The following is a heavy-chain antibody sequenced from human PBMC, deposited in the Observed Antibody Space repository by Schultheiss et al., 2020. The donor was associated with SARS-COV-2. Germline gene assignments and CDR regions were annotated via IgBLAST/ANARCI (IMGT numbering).Heavy chain of an antibody. CDR3: ARDQWELLGVYYYYGMDV. J-gene: IGHJ6*02. CDR2: ISSSGSTI. Sequence: GESLKISCAASGFTFSDYYMSWIRQAPGKGLEWVSYISSSGSTIYYADSVKGRFTISRDNAKNSLYLQMNSLRAEDTAVYYCARDQWELLGVYYYYGMDVWGQGTTVTVSS. V-gene: IGHV3-11*01. D-gene: IGHD1-26*01. CDR1: GFTFSDYY.